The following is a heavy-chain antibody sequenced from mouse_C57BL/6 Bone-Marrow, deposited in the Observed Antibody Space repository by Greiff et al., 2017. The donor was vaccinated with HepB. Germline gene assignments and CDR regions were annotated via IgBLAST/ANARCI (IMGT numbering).Heavy chain of an antibody. CDR2: IYPGDGDT. D-gene: IGHD4-1*01. CDR1: GYAFSSSW. CDR3: ARSIANWDVDY. J-gene: IGHJ2*01. V-gene: IGHV1-82*01. Sequence: QVQLKESGPELVKPGASVKISCKASGYAFSSSWMNWVKQRPGKGLEWIGRIYPGDGDTNYNGKFKGKATLTADKSSSTAYMQLSSLTSEDSAVYFCARSIANWDVDYWGQGTTLTVSS.